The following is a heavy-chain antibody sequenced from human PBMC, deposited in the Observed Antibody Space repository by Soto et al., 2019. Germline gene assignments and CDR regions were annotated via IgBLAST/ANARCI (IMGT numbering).Heavy chain of an antibody. Sequence: SVKVSCKASGGTFSSYTISWVRQAPGQGLEWMGRIIPILGIANYAQKFQGRVTITADKSTSTAYMELSSLRSEDTAVYYCAADVGGYIYGLARLWGPGTLVTVSS. J-gene: IGHJ4*02. CDR3: AADVGGYIYGLARL. V-gene: IGHV1-69*02. CDR1: GGTFSSYT. D-gene: IGHD4-17*01. CDR2: IIPILGIA.